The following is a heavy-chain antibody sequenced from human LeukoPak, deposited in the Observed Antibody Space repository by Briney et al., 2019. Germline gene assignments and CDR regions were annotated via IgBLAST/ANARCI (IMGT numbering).Heavy chain of an antibody. CDR2: IIPIFGTA. J-gene: IGHJ4*02. D-gene: IGHD3-22*01. Sequence: ASVKVSCKASGGTFSSYAISWVRQAPGQGPEWMGGIIPIFGTANYAQKFQGRVTITADESTSTAYMELSSLRSEDTAVYYCARGVYYYDSSGDPPDYWGQGTLVTVSS. CDR3: ARGVYYYDSSGDPPDY. V-gene: IGHV1-69*13. CDR1: GGTFSSYA.